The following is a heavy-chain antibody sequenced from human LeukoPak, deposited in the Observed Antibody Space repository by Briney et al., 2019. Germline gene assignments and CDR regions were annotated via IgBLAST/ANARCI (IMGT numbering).Heavy chain of an antibody. J-gene: IGHJ4*02. D-gene: IGHD2-2*01. Sequence: PGGSLRLSCAASGFTFSSYAMSWVRQAPGKGLEWVSAISGSGGSTYYADSVKGRFTISRDNSKNTLYLQMNSLRAEDTAVYYCATLPIVVPAAHLGYWGQGTLVTVSS. CDR1: GFTFSSYA. CDR2: ISGSGGST. CDR3: ATLPIVVPAAHLGY. V-gene: IGHV3-23*01.